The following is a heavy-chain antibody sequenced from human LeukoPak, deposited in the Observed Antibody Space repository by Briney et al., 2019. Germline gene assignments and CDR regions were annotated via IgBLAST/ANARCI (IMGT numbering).Heavy chain of an antibody. CDR3: ARARRTYGSYYYYGMDV. J-gene: IGHJ6*02. Sequence: GGSLRLSCAASGFTFSSYAMHWVRQAPGKGLEWVAVISYDGSNKYYADSVKGRFTISRDNSKNTLYLQMNSLRADDTAVYCCARARRTYGSYYYYGMDVWGQGTTVTVSS. D-gene: IGHD1-7*01. CDR2: ISYDGSNK. V-gene: IGHV3-30-3*01. CDR1: GFTFSSYA.